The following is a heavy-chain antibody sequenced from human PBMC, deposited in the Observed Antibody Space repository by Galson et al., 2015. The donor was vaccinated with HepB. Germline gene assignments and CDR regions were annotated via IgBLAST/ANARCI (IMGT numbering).Heavy chain of an antibody. CDR2: IKSSTDGGTT. V-gene: IGHV3-15*01. Sequence: SLRLSCAASGFSFNNAWMSWVRQAPGKGLEWVGRIKSSTDGGTTDYAAPVKGRFTISRDDSRNTLHLQMNSLKTEDTAVYYCSTASGDYYVPFDYWGQGTLVTVSS. J-gene: IGHJ4*02. CDR1: GFSFNNAW. CDR3: STASGDYYVPFDY. D-gene: IGHD3-22*01.